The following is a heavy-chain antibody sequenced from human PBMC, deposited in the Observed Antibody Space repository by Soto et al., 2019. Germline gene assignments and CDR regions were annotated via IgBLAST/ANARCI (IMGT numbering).Heavy chain of an antibody. CDR3: ARARGCSGGRCYYYYYYGMDV. Sequence: QVQLVQSGAEVKKPGSSVKVSCKASGGTFSSYAISWVRQAPGQGLEWMGGIIPIFGTANYAQKFQGRVKNTADESTSTAYNELSSLRSEDTAVYDCARARGCSGGRCYYYYYYGMDVWGQGTTVTVSS. CDR1: GGTFSSYA. D-gene: IGHD2-15*01. V-gene: IGHV1-69*01. J-gene: IGHJ6*02. CDR2: IIPIFGTA.